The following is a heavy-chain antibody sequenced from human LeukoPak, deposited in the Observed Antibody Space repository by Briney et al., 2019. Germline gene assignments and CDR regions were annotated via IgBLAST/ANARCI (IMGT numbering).Heavy chain of an antibody. CDR1: GGSIISYY. CDR2: FHNTGGT. J-gene: IGHJ3*02. CDR3: ATNRPVGGAYWGSFDI. Sequence: ASETLSLTCSVSGGSIISYYWSWIRQPPGKGLEWIGYFHNTGGTNYNPYVKSRVTISVDTSKNQVSLKMTSVTAADTAVYYCATNRPVGGAYWGSFDIWGQGTLVTVSS. V-gene: IGHV4-59*01. D-gene: IGHD2-8*02.